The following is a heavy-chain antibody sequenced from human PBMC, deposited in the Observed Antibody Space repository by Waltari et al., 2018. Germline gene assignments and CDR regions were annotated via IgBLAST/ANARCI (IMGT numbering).Heavy chain of an antibody. CDR2: IYSGGST. J-gene: IGHJ2*01. Sequence: EVQLVESGGGLIQPGGSLRLSCAASGFTVSSNYMSWVRQAPGKGLEWVSVIYSGGSTYYADSVKGRFTISRDNSKNTLYLQMNSLRAEDTAVYYCAREMADYYDSSGLLVASMYFDLWGRGTLVTVSS. V-gene: IGHV3-53*01. CDR1: GFTVSSNY. D-gene: IGHD3-22*01. CDR3: AREMADYYDSSGLLVASMYFDL.